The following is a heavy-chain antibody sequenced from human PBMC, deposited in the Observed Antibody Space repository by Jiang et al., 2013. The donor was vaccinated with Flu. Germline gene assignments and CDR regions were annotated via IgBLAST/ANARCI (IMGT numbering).Heavy chain of an antibody. V-gene: IGHV3-74*01. CDR3: ARGEPIYYYDSSGYPIDY. D-gene: IGHD3-22*01. J-gene: IGHJ4*02. CDR2: INSDGSST. CDR1: GFTFSSYW. Sequence: PGGSLRLSCAASGFTFSSYWMHWVRQAPGKGLVWVSRINSDGSSTSYADSVKGRFTISRDNAKNTLYLQMNSLRAEDTAVYYCARGEPIYYYDSSGYPIDYWGQGTLVTVSS.